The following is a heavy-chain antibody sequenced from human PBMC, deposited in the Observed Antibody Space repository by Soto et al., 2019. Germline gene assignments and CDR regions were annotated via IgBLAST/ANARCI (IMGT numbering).Heavy chain of an antibody. J-gene: IGHJ6*02. CDR3: AKRGAVATTGGPVMDV. Sequence: QVQLVESGGGVVQPGRSLRLSCAASGFTFSNYGIHWVRQAPGKRLEWVASISYDGSNQRYLDSVKGRFTISRDNSKNKPFTTMNRLRVADTGLYYCAKRGAVATTGGPVMDVWGQGPTVTVSS. CDR2: ISYDGSNQ. V-gene: IGHV3-30*18. CDR1: GFTFSNYG. D-gene: IGHD6-19*01.